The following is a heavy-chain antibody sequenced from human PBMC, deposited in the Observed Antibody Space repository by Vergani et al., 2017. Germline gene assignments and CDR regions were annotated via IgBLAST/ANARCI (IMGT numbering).Heavy chain of an antibody. D-gene: IGHD2-2*01. CDR1: GGSVSSGSYY. V-gene: IGHV4-61*01. J-gene: IGHJ4*02. CDR3: ARGGPRRYCSSTSCQRTLRAFDY. Sequence: QVQLQESGPGLVKPSETLSLTCTVSGGSVSSGSYYWSWIRQPPGKGLEWIGYIYYSGSTNYNPSLKSRVTISVDTSKNQCSLKLSSVTAADTAGYYCARGGPRRYCSSTSCQRTLRAFDYWGQGTLGTVSS. CDR2: IYYSGST.